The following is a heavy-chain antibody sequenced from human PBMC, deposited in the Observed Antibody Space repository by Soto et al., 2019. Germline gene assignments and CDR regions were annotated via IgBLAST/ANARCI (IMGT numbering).Heavy chain of an antibody. Sequence: QVQLLQSGDEVGKPGASVEVCCKASGYSFVNYGIAWVRQAPGPGLEGMGWISPYSGNTHYASKVQGRLTMTTDTSTSTDYMELGSLTSDHTAVYYCAMVDNCVTPTPQEVCDQGTTVTVSS. CDR3: AMVDNCVTPTPQEV. CDR2: ISPYSGNT. J-gene: IGHJ6*02. D-gene: IGHD5-12*01. CDR1: GYSFVNYG. V-gene: IGHV1-18*01.